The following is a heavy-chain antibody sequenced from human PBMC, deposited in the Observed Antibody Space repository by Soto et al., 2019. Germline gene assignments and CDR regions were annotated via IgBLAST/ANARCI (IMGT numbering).Heavy chain of an antibody. Sequence: QVQLQESGPGLVKPSETLSLTCTVSGGSISSYYWSWIRQPPGKGLEWIGYIYYSGSTNYNPSLKSRVTISVDTSKNQFSLKLSSVTAADTAVYYCARAAAVAGDFDYWGQGTLVTVSS. CDR2: IYYSGST. D-gene: IGHD6-13*01. V-gene: IGHV4-59*01. J-gene: IGHJ4*02. CDR1: GGSISSYY. CDR3: ARAAAVAGDFDY.